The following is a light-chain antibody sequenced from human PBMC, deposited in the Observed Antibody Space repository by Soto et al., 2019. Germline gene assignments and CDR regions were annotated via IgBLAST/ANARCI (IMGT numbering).Light chain of an antibody. CDR3: QQYGSSPWT. J-gene: IGKJ1*01. CDR2: GPS. V-gene: IGKV3-20*01. Sequence: EIVLTQSPGTLSLSPGERATLSCRASQSVSSYLAWYQQKPGQAPRLLIYGPSSRATGIPDRFSGSGSGPDFTLTISRLEPEDFAVYYCQQYGSSPWTFGQGTKVEIK. CDR1: QSVSSY.